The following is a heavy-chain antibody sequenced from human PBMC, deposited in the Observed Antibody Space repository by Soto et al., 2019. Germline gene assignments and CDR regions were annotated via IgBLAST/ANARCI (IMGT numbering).Heavy chain of an antibody. D-gene: IGHD3-10*01. Sequence: ASVKVSCKASGYTFTGYYMHWVRQAPGQGLEWMGWINPNSGGTNYAQKFQGWVTMTRDTSISTAYMELSRLRSDDTAVYYCARDSAHYYGSGSYYQYYYGMDVWGQGTTVTVSS. CDR1: GYTFTGYY. J-gene: IGHJ6*02. CDR3: ARDSAHYYGSGSYYQYYYGMDV. CDR2: INPNSGGT. V-gene: IGHV1-2*04.